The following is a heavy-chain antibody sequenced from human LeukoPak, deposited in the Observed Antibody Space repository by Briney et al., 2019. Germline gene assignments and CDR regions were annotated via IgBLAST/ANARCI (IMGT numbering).Heavy chain of an antibody. J-gene: IGHJ4*02. V-gene: IGHV3-21*01. CDR2: ISSSSSYI. CDR3: ARGDGDLDSYYFDY. D-gene: IGHD3-10*01. CDR1: GFTFSSYS. Sequence: GGSLRLSCAASGFTFSSYSMNWVRQAPGKGLEWVSSISSSSSYIYYADSVKGRFTISRDNAKNSLYLQMNSLRAEDTAVYYCARGDGDLDSYYFDYWGQGTLVTVSS.